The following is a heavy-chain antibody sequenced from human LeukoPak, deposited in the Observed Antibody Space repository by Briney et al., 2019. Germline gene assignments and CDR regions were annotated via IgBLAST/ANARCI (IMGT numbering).Heavy chain of an antibody. CDR3: AKEYCRGRCYEDYFDY. CDR1: GFTFSSSG. J-gene: IGHJ4*02. CDR2: ISYDGSKK. D-gene: IGHD2-15*01. Sequence: GRSLRLSCAASGFTFSSSGMHWVRQAPGKGLEWVAVISYDGSKKYYADSVKGRFTISRDNSKNTLSLQVNSLRAEGTAVYYCAKEYCRGRCYEDYFDYWGQGTLVTVSS. V-gene: IGHV3-30*18.